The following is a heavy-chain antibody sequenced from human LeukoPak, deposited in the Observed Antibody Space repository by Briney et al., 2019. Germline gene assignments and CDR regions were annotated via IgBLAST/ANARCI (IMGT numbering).Heavy chain of an antibody. J-gene: IGHJ4*02. CDR3: ARGQGSGSYYLDY. D-gene: IGHD1-26*01. CDR2: INHSGNT. Sequence: SETLSLTCTVSGGSISSYFWSWIRQPPGKGLEWIGYINHSGNTYYNPSLKSRVTISVDTSKNQLSLQLSSVTAADTAVYYCARGQGSGSYYLDYWGQGTLVTVSS. CDR1: GGSISSYF. V-gene: IGHV4-59*01.